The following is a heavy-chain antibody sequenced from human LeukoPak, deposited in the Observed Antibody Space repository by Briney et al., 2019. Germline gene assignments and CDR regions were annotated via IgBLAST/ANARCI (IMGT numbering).Heavy chain of an antibody. Sequence: SETLSLTCTVSGGSISSSSYYWGWIRQPPGKGLEWIGSIYYSGSTYYNPSLKSRVTISVDTSKNQFSLKLSSVTAADTAVYYCATLGGNYFDHWGQGTLVTVSS. D-gene: IGHD3-10*01. CDR3: ATLGGNYFDH. CDR1: GGSISSSSYY. V-gene: IGHV4-39*01. CDR2: IYYSGST. J-gene: IGHJ4*02.